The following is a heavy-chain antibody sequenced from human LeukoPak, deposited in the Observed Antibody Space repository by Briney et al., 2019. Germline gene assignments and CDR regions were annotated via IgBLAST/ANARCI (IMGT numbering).Heavy chain of an antibody. J-gene: IGHJ4*02. Sequence: SETPSLTCTVSGGSVSSGTYYCTWIRQSPGKGLEWIGYIFYNGNTDYNPSHRSRVTISVDTSKNQFSLRLTSVTAADTAVYYCARVSKMAGWIDYWGQGTLVTVSS. CDR2: IFYNGNT. CDR3: ARVSKMAGWIDY. D-gene: IGHD2-15*01. V-gene: IGHV4-61*01. CDR1: GGSVSSGTYY.